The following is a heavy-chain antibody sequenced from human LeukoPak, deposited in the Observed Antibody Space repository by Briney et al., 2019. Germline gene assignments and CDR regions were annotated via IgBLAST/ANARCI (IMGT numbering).Heavy chain of an antibody. CDR3: VRDGGNHWFDP. J-gene: IGHJ5*02. CDR1: GFTFSTYW. V-gene: IGHV3-74*01. D-gene: IGHD4-23*01. Sequence: GKSLRLSCAASGFTFSTYWMHWVRQAPGKGLVWVSRISSDGTNTGYADSVKGRFTISRDNAKNTVYLQMNSLRAEDTAVYYCVRDGGNHWFDPWGQGTLVTVSS. CDR2: ISSDGTNT.